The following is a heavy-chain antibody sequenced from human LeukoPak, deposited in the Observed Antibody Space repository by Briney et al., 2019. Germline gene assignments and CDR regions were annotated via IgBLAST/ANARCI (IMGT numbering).Heavy chain of an antibody. CDR2: IYYSGST. CDR3: ARLSPHYYDSSGYYFFDY. Sequence: SETLSLTCTVSGGSISSSSYYWGWIRQPPGKGLDWIGSIYYSGSTYYNPSLKSRVTISVDTSKNQFSLKLSSVTAADTAVYYCARLSPHYYDSSGYYFFDYWGQGTLVTVSS. J-gene: IGHJ4*02. CDR1: GGSISSSSYY. D-gene: IGHD3-22*01. V-gene: IGHV4-39*01.